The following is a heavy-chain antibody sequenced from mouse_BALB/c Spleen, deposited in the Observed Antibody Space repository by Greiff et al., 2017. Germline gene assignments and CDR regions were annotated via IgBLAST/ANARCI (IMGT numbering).Heavy chain of an antibody. Sequence: EVKLLESGPGLVKPSQSLSLTCTVTGYSITSDYAWNWIRQFPGNKLEWMGYISYSGSTSYNPSLKSRISITRDTSKNQFFLQLNSVTTEDTATYYCARFYYGNPDWYFDVWGAGTTVTVSS. J-gene: IGHJ1*01. CDR3: ARFYYGNPDWYFDV. V-gene: IGHV3-2*02. D-gene: IGHD2-1*01. CDR1: GYSITSDYA. CDR2: ISYSGST.